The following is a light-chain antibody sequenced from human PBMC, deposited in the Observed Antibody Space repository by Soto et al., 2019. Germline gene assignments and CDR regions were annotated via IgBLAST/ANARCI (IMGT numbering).Light chain of an antibody. CDR2: DVS. J-gene: IGLJ1*01. CDR1: SSDVGGYNY. V-gene: IGLV2-14*03. CDR3: SSYTTSNTRQTV. Sequence: QSVLTQPASVSGSPGQSITISCTGTSSDVGGYNYVSWYQHHPGKAPKLLIYDVSNRPSGISNRFSGSKSDNTASLTISGLQPEDEADYYCSSYTTSNTRQTVFGTGTKLTVL.